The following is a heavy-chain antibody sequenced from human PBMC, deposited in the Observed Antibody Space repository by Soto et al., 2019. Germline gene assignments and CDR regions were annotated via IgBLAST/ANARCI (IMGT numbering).Heavy chain of an antibody. D-gene: IGHD2-2*01. CDR2: IYYSGST. Sequence: LTCTVSGGSSSRGDYYWSWIRQPPGKGLEWIGYIYYSGSTYYNPSLKSRVTISVDTSKNQFSLKLSSVTAADTAVYYCSRWGTTHYYYGMDVWGQGTTVTVSS. J-gene: IGHJ6*02. CDR1: GGSSSRGDYY. V-gene: IGHV4-30-4*01. CDR3: SRWGTTHYYYGMDV.